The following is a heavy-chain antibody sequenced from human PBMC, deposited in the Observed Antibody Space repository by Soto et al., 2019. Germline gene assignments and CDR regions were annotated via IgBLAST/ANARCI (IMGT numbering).Heavy chain of an antibody. CDR1: GGSVSDKTYY. CDR3: ARTTAVPNTLRSRYFFDY. CDR2: VYYSGTT. D-gene: IGHD4-17*01. J-gene: IGHJ4*02. Sequence: SETLSLTCSVPGGSVSDKTYYWSWIRQPPGKRLEWIGYVYYSGTTNYNPSLKSRVTISVDLSKNRFSLRLSSVTTADTALYYCARTTAVPNTLRSRYFFDYWGQGTLVTVSS. V-gene: IGHV4-61*01.